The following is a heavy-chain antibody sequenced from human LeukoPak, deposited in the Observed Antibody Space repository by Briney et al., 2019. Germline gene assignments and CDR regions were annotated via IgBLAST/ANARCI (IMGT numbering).Heavy chain of an antibody. CDR3: VSFYETY. CDR2: INSDGSWT. V-gene: IGHV3-74*01. Sequence: QSGGSLRLSCAASGNYWMHWVRQAPGKGLVWVSHINSDGSWTSYADSVKGRFTISKDNAKNTVYLQMNSPRAEDTAVYYCVSFYETYWGRGTLVTVSS. CDR1: GNYW. D-gene: IGHD2/OR15-2a*01. J-gene: IGHJ4*02.